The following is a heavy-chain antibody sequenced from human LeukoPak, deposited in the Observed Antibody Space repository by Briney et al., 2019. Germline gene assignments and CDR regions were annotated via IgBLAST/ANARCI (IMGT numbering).Heavy chain of an antibody. CDR1: GGSFSGYY. CDR2: INHSGST. D-gene: IGHD4-23*01. J-gene: IGHJ4*02. CDR3: ARGRWSVDY. Sequence: SETLSLTCAVYGGSFSGYYWSWIRQPPGKGLEWIGEINHSGSTNYNPSLKSRVTISVDTSKNQFSLKLSSATAADTAVYYCARGRWSVDYWGQGTLVTVSS. V-gene: IGHV4-34*01.